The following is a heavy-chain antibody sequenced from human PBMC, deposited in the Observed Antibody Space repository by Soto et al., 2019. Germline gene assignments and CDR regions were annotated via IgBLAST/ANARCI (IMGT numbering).Heavy chain of an antibody. CDR3: AGGSYYMDY. J-gene: IGHJ4*02. CDR2: MNLNSGNT. CDR1: GYTLSNYD. V-gene: IGHV1-8*01. Sequence: QVQLVQSGAEVKKPGASVKVSCKASGYTLSNYDINWVRQATGQGPEWMGWMNLNSGNTAYAQKFQGRVTMTRNTSISTAYMEPSSLRSEDTAVYYCAGGSYYMDYWGQGTLVTVSS. D-gene: IGHD3-10*01.